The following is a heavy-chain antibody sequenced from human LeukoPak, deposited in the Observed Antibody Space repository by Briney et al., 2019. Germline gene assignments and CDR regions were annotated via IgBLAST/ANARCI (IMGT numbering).Heavy chain of an antibody. J-gene: IGHJ4*02. CDR3: AREGVMITFGGVIVTTYFDY. CDR2: IYSGGST. Sequence: PGGSLRLSCAASGFTVSSNYMSWVRQAPGKGLEWVSVIYSGGSTYHADSVKGRFTISRDNSKNTLYLQMNSLRAEDTAVYYCAREGVMITFGGVIVTTYFDYWGQGTLVTVSS. V-gene: IGHV3-53*01. D-gene: IGHD3-16*02. CDR1: GFTVSSNY.